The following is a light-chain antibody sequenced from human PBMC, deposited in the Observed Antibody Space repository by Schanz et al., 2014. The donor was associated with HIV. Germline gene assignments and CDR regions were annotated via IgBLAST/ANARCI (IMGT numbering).Light chain of an antibody. Sequence: EIVLTQSPGTLSLSPGERATLSCRASQSVSSYLAWYQQKPGQAPRLLIYGASSRATGIPDRFSGSGSGTDFTLTISRLEPEDFAVYYCHLYGRSFGPGTKVDIK. J-gene: IGKJ3*01. V-gene: IGKV3-20*01. CDR1: QSVSSY. CDR2: GAS. CDR3: HLYGRS.